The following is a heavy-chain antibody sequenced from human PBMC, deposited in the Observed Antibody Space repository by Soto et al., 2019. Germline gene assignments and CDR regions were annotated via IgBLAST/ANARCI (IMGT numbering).Heavy chain of an antibody. J-gene: IGHJ4*02. CDR2: IIPIFGTA. Sequence: SVKVSCKASGGTFSSYAISWVRQAPGQGLEWMGGIIPIFGTANYAQKFQGRVTITADESTSTAYMELSSLRSEDTAVHYCARDPEGSSGWYDYWGQGTLVTGLL. CDR1: GGTFSSYA. V-gene: IGHV1-69*13. CDR3: ARDPEGSSGWYDY. D-gene: IGHD6-19*01.